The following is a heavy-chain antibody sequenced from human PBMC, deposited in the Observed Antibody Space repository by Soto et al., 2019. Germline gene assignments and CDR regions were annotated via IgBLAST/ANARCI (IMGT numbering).Heavy chain of an antibody. V-gene: IGHV1-69*13. Sequence: SVKVSCKASGGTFSSYAISWVRQAPGQGLEWMGGIIPIFGTANYAQKFQGRVTITADESTSTDYVELSSLRSEDKAVYLCARDLVPLQHYDSSGYYSGDFDIGGQGTMV. D-gene: IGHD3-22*01. CDR2: IIPIFGTA. CDR1: GGTFSSYA. J-gene: IGHJ3*02. CDR3: ARDLVPLQHYDSSGYYSGDFDI.